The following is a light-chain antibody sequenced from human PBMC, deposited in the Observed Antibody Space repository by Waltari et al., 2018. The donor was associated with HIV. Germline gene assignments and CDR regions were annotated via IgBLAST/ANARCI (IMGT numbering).Light chain of an antibody. Sequence: SYELTQPPSVSVSPGQTASITCSGDNLAGKYACWYQQKPGQSPVQVIYQDSKRPSGIPERFSGSNSGNTATLTISGTQAMDEADYYCQAWDSSTAVFGGGTKLTVL. CDR3: QAWDSSTAV. V-gene: IGLV3-1*01. CDR1: NLAGKY. CDR2: QDS. J-gene: IGLJ2*01.